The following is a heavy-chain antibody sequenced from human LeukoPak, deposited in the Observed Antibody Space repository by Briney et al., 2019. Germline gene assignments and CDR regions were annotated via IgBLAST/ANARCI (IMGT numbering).Heavy chain of an antibody. J-gene: IGHJ4*02. CDR2: INPNSGGT. D-gene: IGHD2-2*01. V-gene: IGHV1-2*02. Sequence: GASVKVSCKASGYTFTGYYMHWVRQAPGQGLEWMGWINPNSGGTNYAQKFQGRVTMTRDTSISTAYMELSRLRSDDTAVYYCARLKYCSSTSCFDYWGQGTLVTVSS. CDR3: ARLKYCSSTSCFDY. CDR1: GYTFTGYY.